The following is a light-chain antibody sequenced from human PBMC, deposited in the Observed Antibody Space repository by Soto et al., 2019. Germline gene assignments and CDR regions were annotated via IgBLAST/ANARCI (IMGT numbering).Light chain of an antibody. CDR1: QSVSSSY. J-gene: IGKJ2*01. V-gene: IGKV3-20*01. Sequence: EIVLTQSPGTLSLSPGERATLSCRASQSVSSSYLAWYQQKPGQAPGLLFYGASSRATGIPDRFSGSGSGTDFTLTISRLEPEDFAVYYCQQYGSSPLYTFGQGTKLEIK. CDR3: QQYGSSPLYT. CDR2: GAS.